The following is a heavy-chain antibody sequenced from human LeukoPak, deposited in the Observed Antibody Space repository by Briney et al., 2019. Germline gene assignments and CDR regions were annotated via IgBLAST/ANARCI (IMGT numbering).Heavy chain of an antibody. V-gene: IGHV1-69*05. J-gene: IGHJ5*02. D-gene: IGHD3-3*01. CDR2: IIPIFGTA. CDR3: ARAIFGVVNWFEP. Sequence: SVKVSCKASGGTFSSYAISWVRQAPGQGLEWMGGIIPIFGTANYAQKFQGRVTITTDESTSTAYMELSSLRSEDTAVYYCARAIFGVVNWFEPWGQGTLVTVSS. CDR1: GGTFSSYA.